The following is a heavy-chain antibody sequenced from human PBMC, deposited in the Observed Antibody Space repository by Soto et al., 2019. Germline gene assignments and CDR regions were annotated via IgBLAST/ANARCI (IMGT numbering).Heavy chain of an antibody. CDR2: ISSSSSYI. V-gene: IGHV3-21*01. Sequence: GSLRLSCAASVFTFSSYSMNWVRQAPGKELEWVSSISSSSSYIYYADSVKGRFTISRDNAKNSLYLQMNSLRAEDTAVYYCARDAGYCSSTSCYAGGWFDPWGQGTLVTVSS. J-gene: IGHJ5*02. D-gene: IGHD2-2*01. CDR1: VFTFSSYS. CDR3: ARDAGYCSSTSCYAGGWFDP.